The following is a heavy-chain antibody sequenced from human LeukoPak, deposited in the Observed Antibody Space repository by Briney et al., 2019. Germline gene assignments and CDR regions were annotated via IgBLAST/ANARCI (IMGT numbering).Heavy chain of an antibody. V-gene: IGHV1-18*01. Sequence: ASVKVSCKASGYTFTTYGIIWVRQAPGQGLEWMGWISTYNAKTKYAQNLQGRVAMTTDTSTSTVYMELRSLTSEDTAVYYCARSVSYYYDSSGSTYGSWGQGTLVTVSS. J-gene: IGHJ5*02. CDR3: ARSVSYYYDSSGSTYGS. CDR1: GYTFTTYG. D-gene: IGHD3-22*01. CDR2: ISTYNAKT.